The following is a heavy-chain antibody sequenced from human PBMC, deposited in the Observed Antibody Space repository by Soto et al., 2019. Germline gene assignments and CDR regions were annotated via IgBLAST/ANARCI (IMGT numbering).Heavy chain of an antibody. V-gene: IGHV1-18*01. CDR3: ARAPRYGENPERQLGGRKARHDTEYYFDY. D-gene: IGHD4-17*01. CDR2: ISAYNGNT. Sequence: QVQLVQSGAEVKKPGASVKVSCKASGYTFTSYGISWVRQAPGQGLEWMGWISAYNGNTNYAQKLQGRVTMTTDTSRRTDYMELRSLGSDDTAGYYCARAPRYGENPERQLGGRKARHDTEYYFDYWGQGTLVTVSS. CDR1: GYTFTSYG. J-gene: IGHJ4*02.